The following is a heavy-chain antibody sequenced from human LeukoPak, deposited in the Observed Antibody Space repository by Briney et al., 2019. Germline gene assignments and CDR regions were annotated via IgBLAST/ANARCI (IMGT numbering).Heavy chain of an antibody. CDR1: GFTFSSYG. CDR2: IRYDGSNK. Sequence: GGSLRLSCAASGFTFSSYGMHWVRQAPGKGLEWVAFIRYDGSNKYYADSVKGRFTISRDNSKNTLYLQMKSPRAEDTAVYYCAKDTRKLGHYFDYWGQGTLVTVSS. CDR3: AKDTRKLGHYFDY. V-gene: IGHV3-30*02. J-gene: IGHJ4*02. D-gene: IGHD7-27*01.